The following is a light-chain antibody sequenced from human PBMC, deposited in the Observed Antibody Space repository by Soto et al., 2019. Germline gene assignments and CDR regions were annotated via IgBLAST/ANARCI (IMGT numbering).Light chain of an antibody. CDR1: QSISRSF. V-gene: IGKV3-20*01. CDR2: GAS. J-gene: IGKJ4*01. Sequence: EFVLTQSPGKLSLSPGERATLSCRASQSISRSFLAWYQQKPGQAPRLLIYGASSRGTGIPDRFSGSGSGTDFTLTLRRLEPEDFAVYYWQQYGSSPPLPFGGGTKVELK. CDR3: QQYGSSPPLP.